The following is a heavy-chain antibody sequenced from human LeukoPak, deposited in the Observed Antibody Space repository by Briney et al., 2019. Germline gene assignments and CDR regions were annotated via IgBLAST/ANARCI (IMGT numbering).Heavy chain of an antibody. CDR3: ARDPAPSGWYDY. V-gene: IGHV3-74*01. CDR1: GFTFSSYW. J-gene: IGHJ4*02. Sequence: GGSLRLSCAASGFTFSSYWMHWVRQAPGKGLVWVSRINSDGSSTTYADSVKGRFTISRDNAKNTLYLQMNSRRAEDTAVYYCARDPAPSGWYDYWGQGTLVTVSS. CDR2: INSDGSST. D-gene: IGHD6-19*01.